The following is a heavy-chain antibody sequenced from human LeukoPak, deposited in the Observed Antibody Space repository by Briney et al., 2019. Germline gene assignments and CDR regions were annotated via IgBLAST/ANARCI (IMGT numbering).Heavy chain of an antibody. D-gene: IGHD6-19*01. V-gene: IGHV4-59*01. CDR2: IHYIGNT. CDR3: ARASYSSSDWLRFDY. Sequence: SETLSLTCTVSGDSINNYYWTWIRQSPGKGLEWIGYIHYIGNTNYNPSLKNRVAISVDTSKNQFSLNLSSVTAADTAVYYCARASYSSSDWLRFDYWGQGALVTVSS. CDR1: GDSINNYY. J-gene: IGHJ4*02.